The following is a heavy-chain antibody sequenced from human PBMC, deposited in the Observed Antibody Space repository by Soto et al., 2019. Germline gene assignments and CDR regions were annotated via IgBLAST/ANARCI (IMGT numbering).Heavy chain of an antibody. CDR2: ISAYNGNT. Sequence: ASVKVSCKDSGYTFTGYGISWVRQAPGQGLEWMGWISAYNGNTNYAQKLQGRVTMTTDTSTSTAYMELRSLRSDDTAVYYCARSDSSGYYFWFDSWGQGSLVTVSS. V-gene: IGHV1-18*01. CDR3: ARSDSSGYYFWFDS. J-gene: IGHJ5*01. D-gene: IGHD3-22*01. CDR1: GYTFTGYG.